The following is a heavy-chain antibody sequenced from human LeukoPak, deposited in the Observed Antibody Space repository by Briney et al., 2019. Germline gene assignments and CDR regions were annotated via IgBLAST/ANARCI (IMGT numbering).Heavy chain of an antibody. CDR2: MNPNSGNT. Sequence: ASVKVSCKASGYTLTSYDINWVRQATGQGLEWMGWMNPNSGNTGYAQKFQGRVTMTRNTSISTAYMELSSLRSEDTAVYYCARGRNAQVVVVITTVVFDYWGQGTLVTVSS. V-gene: IGHV1-8*01. CDR1: GYTLTSYD. D-gene: IGHD3-22*01. CDR3: ARGRNAQVVVVITTVVFDY. J-gene: IGHJ4*02.